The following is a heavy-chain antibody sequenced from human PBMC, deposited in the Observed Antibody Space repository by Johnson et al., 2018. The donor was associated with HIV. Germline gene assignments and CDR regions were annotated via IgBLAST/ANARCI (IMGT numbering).Heavy chain of an antibody. CDR2: ISYDGSNK. J-gene: IGHJ3*02. CDR3: ALILTERDAFDI. V-gene: IGHV3-30-3*01. Sequence: QVQLVESGGGLIQPGGSLRLSCAASGFTVSSNYMSWVRQAPGKGLEWVAVISYDGSNKYYADSVKGRFTISRDNSKNTLYLQMNSLRAEDTAVYYCALILTERDAFDIWGQGTMVTVSS. CDR1: GFTVSSNY. D-gene: IGHD3-9*01.